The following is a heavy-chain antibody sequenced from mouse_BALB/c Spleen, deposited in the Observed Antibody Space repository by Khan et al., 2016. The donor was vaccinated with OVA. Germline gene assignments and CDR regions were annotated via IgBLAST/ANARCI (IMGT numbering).Heavy chain of an antibody. CDR3: TRSGWAAFAY. J-gene: IGHJ3*01. CDR2: INPNNGVT. D-gene: IGHD1-1*02. V-gene: IGHV1S81*02. CDR1: GYTFTSYY. Sequence: VQLQQSGAELVKPGASVKLPCKASGYTFTSYYMYWVKQRPGQGLEWIGGINPNNGVTDFNEKFKSKATLTVDKSSSTAYMQLSSLTSADSAVYYCTRSGWAAFAYWGQGTLVTVSA.